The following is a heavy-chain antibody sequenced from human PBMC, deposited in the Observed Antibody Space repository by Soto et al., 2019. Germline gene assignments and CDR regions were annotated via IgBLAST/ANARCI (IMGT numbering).Heavy chain of an antibody. CDR1: GFTFGASA. D-gene: IGHD3-10*01. Sequence: GGSLRLSCAASGFTFGASALQWVRQASGKGLEWLGRIGSKGETYATTYAASVKGRFTISRDDSKKTAYLQMNSLESEDTAVYYCAKDRSTYYLVPPFDPWGQGTLVTVSS. CDR3: AKDRSTYYLVPPFDP. CDR2: IGSKGETYAT. V-gene: IGHV3-73*01. J-gene: IGHJ5*02.